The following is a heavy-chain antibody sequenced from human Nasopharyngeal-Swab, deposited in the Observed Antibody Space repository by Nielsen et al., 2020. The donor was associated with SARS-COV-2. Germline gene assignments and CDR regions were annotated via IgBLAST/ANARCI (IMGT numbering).Heavy chain of an antibody. D-gene: IGHD3-22*01. CDR1: GFIFHSFA. CDR3: SRDRDIFGYVSSGYYGADAFDL. V-gene: IGHV3-30*09. CDR2: ISFDGTNK. Sequence: GESLKTSCAASGFIFHSFAMPWVRQAPGKGLEGGALISFDGTNKYYAGSVRGRFAISRDTSKNTLYLQMNSLRAEDTAVYYCSRDRDIFGYVSSGYYGADAFDLWGQGTMVTVSS. J-gene: IGHJ3*01.